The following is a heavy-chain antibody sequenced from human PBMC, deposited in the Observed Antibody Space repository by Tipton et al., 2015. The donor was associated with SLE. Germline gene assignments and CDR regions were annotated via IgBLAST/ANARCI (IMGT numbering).Heavy chain of an antibody. CDR1: GCSISSYY. Sequence: TLSLTCTVSGCSISSYYWSWIRQPPGKGLEWIGFIYYTGSTNYNPSHKSRVTISVDTSKNQFSLKLSSVTAADTAVYYCARGFGSRVDYWGQGTLVTVSS. J-gene: IGHJ4*02. D-gene: IGHD3-10*01. CDR2: IYYTGST. CDR3: ARGFGSRVDY. V-gene: IGHV4-59*08.